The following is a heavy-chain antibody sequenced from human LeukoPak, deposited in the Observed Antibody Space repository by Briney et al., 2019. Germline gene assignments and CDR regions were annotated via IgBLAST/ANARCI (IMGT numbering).Heavy chain of an antibody. J-gene: IGHJ3*02. CDR1: GFTVSRSY. CDR2: IYSGGST. CDR3: ARGLVGTTTAFDI. Sequence: GGSLRLSCAASGFTVSRSYMTWVRQAPGEGLEWVSTIYSGGSTYYADSVTSRFTISRDNSKNTLYLQMNSLRDDDTAVYYCARGLVGTTTAFDIWGQGTMVTVSS. V-gene: IGHV3-53*05. D-gene: IGHD1-26*01.